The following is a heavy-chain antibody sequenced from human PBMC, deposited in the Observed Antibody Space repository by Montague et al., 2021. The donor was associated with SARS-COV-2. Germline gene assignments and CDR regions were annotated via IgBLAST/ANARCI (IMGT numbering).Heavy chain of an antibody. CDR3: ARVGRQQLVLLSCMDV. CDR1: GGSITSSTYY. CDR2: IYYSGST. J-gene: IGHJ6*02. V-gene: IGHV4-39*07. Sequence: SETLSLTCTVSGGSITSSTYYWGWIRQPPGKGLGWIGSIYYSGSTYYNPSLMSRVTISVDTSKNQFSLKLGSVTAADTAVYYCARVGRQQLVLLSCMDVWGRGTTVTVSS. D-gene: IGHD6-13*01.